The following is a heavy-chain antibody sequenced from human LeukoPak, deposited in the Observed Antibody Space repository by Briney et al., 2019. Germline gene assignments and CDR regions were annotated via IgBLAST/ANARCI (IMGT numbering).Heavy chain of an antibody. D-gene: IGHD5-24*01. V-gene: IGHV3-74*01. Sequence: PGGSLRLSCAASGFTFSSYWMHWVRHAPGKGLVWVSRINIDGSTSNYADSVKGRFTISRDNAKNAVYLQMNSLRVEDTAVYYCARASALATPPFGYWGQGTLVTVSS. CDR2: INIDGSTS. CDR1: GFTFSSYW. CDR3: ARASALATPPFGY. J-gene: IGHJ4*02.